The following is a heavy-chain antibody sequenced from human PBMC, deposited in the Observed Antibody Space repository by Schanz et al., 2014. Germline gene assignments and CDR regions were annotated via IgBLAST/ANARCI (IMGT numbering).Heavy chain of an antibody. J-gene: IGHJ3*01. V-gene: IGHV1-18*01. D-gene: IGHD3-9*01. Sequence: QVQLVQSAPEVKKPGASVKVSCKASGYSFTTYGLNWVRQAPGQGPEWMGWISAFDDKTDYAQNFQGRLIMTTDTSTTTVYMELRGLRSDDTAEYYCARETTIITGGAFDVWGQGTMVTDSS. CDR3: ARETTIITGGAFDV. CDR2: ISAFDDKT. CDR1: GYSFTTYG.